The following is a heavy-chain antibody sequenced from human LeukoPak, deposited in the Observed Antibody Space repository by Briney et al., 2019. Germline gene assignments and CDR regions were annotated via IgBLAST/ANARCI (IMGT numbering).Heavy chain of an antibody. CDR2: ISSSSSTI. V-gene: IGHV3-48*02. CDR1: GFTFSSCS. Sequence: GGSLRLSCAASGFTFSSCSMNWVRQAPGRGLEWVSYISSSSSTIYYADSVKGRFTISRDNAKNSLYLQMNSLRDEDTAVYYCASQVGATPTGDYWGQGTLVTVSS. D-gene: IGHD1-26*01. CDR3: ASQVGATPTGDY. J-gene: IGHJ4*02.